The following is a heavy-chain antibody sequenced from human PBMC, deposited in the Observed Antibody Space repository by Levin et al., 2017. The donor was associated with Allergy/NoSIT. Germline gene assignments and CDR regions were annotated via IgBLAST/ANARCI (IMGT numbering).Heavy chain of an antibody. V-gene: IGHV4-39*07. CDR1: GGSISSPPYY. CDR2: ISHSGST. D-gene: IGHD2-21*02. CDR3: ARLYCGGDCYIFRH. J-gene: IGHJ1*01. Sequence: PSETLSLTCTVSGGSISSPPYYWGWIRQSPGKGLEWIGTISHSGSTFHNPSLKSRVTVSKDTSKNQLSRTLSSATAAHTAVYYCARLYCGGDCYIFRHWGQGTLVNVSS.